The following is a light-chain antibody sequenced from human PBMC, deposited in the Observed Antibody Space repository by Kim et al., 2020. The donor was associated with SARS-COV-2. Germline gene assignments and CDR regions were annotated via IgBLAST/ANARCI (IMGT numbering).Light chain of an antibody. CDR2: YAV. CDR3: QQYEDVPYT. V-gene: IGKV1-33*01. CDR1: QDIKSY. Sequence: DIQMTQSPASLPTSVGDRVTITCQASQDIKSYLNWYQQKPGKPPKVLISYAVNLKTGVPSRFSGSGSGTHFTLTIISLQPEDFATYYCQQYEDVPYTFGQGTKLEI. J-gene: IGKJ2*01.